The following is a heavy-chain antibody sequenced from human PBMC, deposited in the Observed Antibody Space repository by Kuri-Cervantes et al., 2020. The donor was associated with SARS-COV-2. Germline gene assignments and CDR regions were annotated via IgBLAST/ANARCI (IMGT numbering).Heavy chain of an antibody. D-gene: IGHD4-17*01. CDR1: GFTFSSYS. V-gene: IGHV3-48*01. CDR2: ISSSSSTI. Sequence: GESLKISCAASGFTFSSYSMNWVRQAPGKGLEWVSYISSSSSTIYYADSVKGRFTISRDNAKNSLYLQMNSLRAEDTAVYYCARGFPTVTTWLGYYYYGMDVWGQGTTVTVSS. CDR3: ARGFPTVTTWLGYYYYGMDV. J-gene: IGHJ6*02.